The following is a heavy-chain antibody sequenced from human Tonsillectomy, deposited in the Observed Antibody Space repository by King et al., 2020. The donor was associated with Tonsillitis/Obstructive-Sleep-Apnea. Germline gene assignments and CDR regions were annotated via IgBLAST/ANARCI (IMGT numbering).Heavy chain of an antibody. J-gene: IGHJ6*03. Sequence: VQLVESGGGLVQPGRSLRLSCAASGFTFDDYDMHWVRQAPGKGLVWVSDFSWNSGSIGYADSVKGRFTISRDKAKNSLYVQMNSRRAEDTALYYCATAGRSLVRRVGTHYYYMDFWGKGTTVTVSS. CDR3: ATAGRSLVRRVGTHYYYMDF. CDR2: FSWNSGSI. D-gene: IGHD3-10*01. V-gene: IGHV3-9*01. CDR1: GFTFDDYD.